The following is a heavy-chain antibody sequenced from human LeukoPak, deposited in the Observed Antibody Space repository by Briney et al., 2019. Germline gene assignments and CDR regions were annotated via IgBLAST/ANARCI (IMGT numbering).Heavy chain of an antibody. CDR2: ISESSNTI. J-gene: IGHJ4*02. CDR3: ARACGGASCYDTPDFDC. Sequence: PGGSLRLSCAASGFTFSSYSMNWVRQSPGKGLEWVSHISESSNTIHYADSVKGRFTISRDNARRSLYLQMNSLRAEDTGVYYCARACGGASCYDTPDFDCWGQGTLVTVAS. V-gene: IGHV3-48*01. CDR1: GFTFSSYS. D-gene: IGHD2-2*01.